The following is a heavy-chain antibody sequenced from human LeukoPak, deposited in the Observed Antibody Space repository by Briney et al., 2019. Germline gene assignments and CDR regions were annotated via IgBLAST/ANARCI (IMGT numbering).Heavy chain of an antibody. CDR3: AREGWFPYFDL. CDR2: IYCSGNT. Sequence: SQTLSLTCTVSGGSISSADYYWNWIRQPPGKGLEWIGYIYCSGNTYYNPSLKSRVFMSVDTSKNQFSLKLSSVTAADTAIYYCAREGWFPYFDLWGRGTLVTVSS. J-gene: IGHJ2*01. CDR1: GGSISSADYY. V-gene: IGHV4-30-4*01. D-gene: IGHD6-19*01.